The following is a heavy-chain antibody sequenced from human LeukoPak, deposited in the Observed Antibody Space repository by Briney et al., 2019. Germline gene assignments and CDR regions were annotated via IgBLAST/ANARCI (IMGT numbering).Heavy chain of an antibody. CDR2: IRYDGSNK. CDR1: GFTFSSYG. V-gene: IGHV3-30*02. CDR3: AKDTTTVTGHAFDI. J-gene: IGHJ3*02. Sequence: GGSLRLSCAASGFTFSSYGMHWVRQAPGKGLEWVSLIRYDGSNKYYADSVKGRFTISRDNSKNTLYLQMNRLRAEDTAVYYCAKDTTTVTGHAFDIWGQGTMVTVSS. D-gene: IGHD4-17*01.